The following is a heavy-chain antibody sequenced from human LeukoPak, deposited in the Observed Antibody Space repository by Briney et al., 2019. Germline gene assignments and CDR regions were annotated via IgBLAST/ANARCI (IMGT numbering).Heavy chain of an antibody. Sequence: GGSLRLSCAASGFNFSSYNMSWVRQSPGKGLEWVSSISYCDDNTYYADSVKGRFNISRDNAKNSMSLQMHSLRAEDTAVYYCLRGGGYEEFYYYDMDVWGQGTTVTVSS. D-gene: IGHD3-16*01. J-gene: IGHJ6*02. CDR3: LRGGGYEEFYYYDMDV. CDR1: GFNFSSYN. V-gene: IGHV3-21*01. CDR2: ISYCDDNT.